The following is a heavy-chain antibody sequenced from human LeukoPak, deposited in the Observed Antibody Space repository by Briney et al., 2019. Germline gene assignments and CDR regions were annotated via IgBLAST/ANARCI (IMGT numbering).Heavy chain of an antibody. CDR1: GFSVSNNY. CDR2: IYSGGST. V-gene: IGHV3-66*01. CDR3: ARDTGYSYGLPVYYYYYGMDV. J-gene: IGHJ6*02. D-gene: IGHD5-18*01. Sequence: GGSLRLSCAASGFSVSNNYMSWVRQAPGKGLEWVSVIYSGGSTFYADSVKGRFTISRDNSKNTLYLQMNSLRAEDTAVYYCARDTGYSYGLPVYYYYYGMDVWGQGTTVTVSS.